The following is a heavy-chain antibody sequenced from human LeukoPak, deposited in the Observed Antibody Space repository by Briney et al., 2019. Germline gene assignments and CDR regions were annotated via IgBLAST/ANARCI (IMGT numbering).Heavy chain of an antibody. CDR3: ARRPLDEGYNDRETKEAFDY. CDR1: GYSFTSYW. D-gene: IGHD5-24*01. Sequence: GESLKISCKGSGYSFTSYWIGWVRQMPGKGLEWMGIIYPGDSDTRYSPSFQGQVTISADKSISTAYLQWSSLKASDTAMYYCARRPLDEGYNDRETKEAFDYWGQGTLVTVSS. J-gene: IGHJ4*02. V-gene: IGHV5-51*01. CDR2: IYPGDSDT.